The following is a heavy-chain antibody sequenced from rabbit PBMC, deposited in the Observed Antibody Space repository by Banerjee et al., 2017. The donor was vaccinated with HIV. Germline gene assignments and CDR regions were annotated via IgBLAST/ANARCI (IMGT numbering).Heavy chain of an antibody. CDR1: GFSLSSYW. CDR3: ARDLAGVIGWNFDL. V-gene: IGHV1S45*01. J-gene: IGHJ4*01. Sequence: QEQLEESGGGLVQPGESLTLTCKASGFSLSSYWMSWVRQAPRKGLEWIACINTSSGNTVYATWAKGRFPITRTSSTTVALQMTSLTAADTATYFCARDLAGVIGWNFDLWGQGTLVPS. D-gene: IGHD4-1*01. CDR2: INTSSGNT.